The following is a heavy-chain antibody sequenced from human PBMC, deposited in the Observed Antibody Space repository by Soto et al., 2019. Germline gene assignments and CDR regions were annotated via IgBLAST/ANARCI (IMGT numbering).Heavy chain of an antibody. CDR3: ARGGTTYYESWKIDY. D-gene: IGHD3-3*01. V-gene: IGHV1-18*01. J-gene: IGHJ4*02. CDR1: GYTFTNYG. CDR2: INVDTGNT. Sequence: QVQLGQSGAEVRRPGASVKVSCKASGYTFTNYGINWVRQAPGQGLEWMGWINVDTGNTNYAQKVQGRVTMTTDTSTSTAYMELRSLRSDDTAMYYCARGGTTYYESWKIDYWGQGTLITVSS.